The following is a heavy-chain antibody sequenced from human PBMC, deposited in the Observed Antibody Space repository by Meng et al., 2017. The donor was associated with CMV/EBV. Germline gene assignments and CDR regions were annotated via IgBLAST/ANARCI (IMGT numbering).Heavy chain of an antibody. CDR1: GFTFSSYE. J-gene: IGHJ3*02. CDR2: ISWDGGST. D-gene: IGHD1-26*01. V-gene: IGHV3-43*02. CDR3: AKARGTSLISAFDI. Sequence: GESLKISCAASGFTFSSYEMNWVRQAPGKGLEWVSLISWDGGSTYYADSVKGRFTISRDNSKNSLYLQMNSLRTEDTALYYCAKARGTSLISAFDIWGQGTMVTVSS.